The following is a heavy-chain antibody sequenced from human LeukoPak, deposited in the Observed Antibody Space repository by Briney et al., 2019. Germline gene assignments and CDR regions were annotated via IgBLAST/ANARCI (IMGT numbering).Heavy chain of an antibody. CDR1: GFTFSSYA. CDR2: ISSNGGST. Sequence: PGGSLRLSCAASGFTFSSYAMHWVRQAPGKGLEYVSAISSNGGSTYYANSVKGRFSISRDNSKNTLYLQMGSLRAEDMAVYYCARVGAHDAFHIWGQGTMATVSS. J-gene: IGHJ3*02. D-gene: IGHD4/OR15-4a*01. CDR3: ARVGAHDAFHI. V-gene: IGHV3-64*01.